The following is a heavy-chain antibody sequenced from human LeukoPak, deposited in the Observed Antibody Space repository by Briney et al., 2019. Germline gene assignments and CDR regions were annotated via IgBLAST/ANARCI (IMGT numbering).Heavy chain of an antibody. CDR2: IIPLFGTA. CDR3: ARDVHGDYGSGWFDP. V-gene: IGHV1-69*05. J-gene: IGHJ5*02. CDR1: GGTFNNSA. D-gene: IGHD4-17*01. Sequence: SVKVSCKTSGGTFNNSARSWVGQAPGQGGEGVGGIIPLFGTAGYVQKFQGRVTNNKDESTRTVYLELTSLTSDDTAVYYCARDVHGDYGSGWFDPWGPGTLVSVSS.